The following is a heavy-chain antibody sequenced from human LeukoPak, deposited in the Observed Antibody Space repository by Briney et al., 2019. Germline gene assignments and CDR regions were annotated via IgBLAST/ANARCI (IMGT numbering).Heavy chain of an antibody. CDR2: IIPIFGTA. CDR3: AREANNDILTAPMVGNWFDP. Sequence: SVKVSCKASGGTFSSYAISWVRQAPGQGLEWMGGIIPIFGTANYAQKFQGRVTITADESTSTAYMELSSLRSEDTAVYYCAREANNDILTAPMVGNWFDPWGQGTLVTVSS. CDR1: GGTFSSYA. J-gene: IGHJ5*02. D-gene: IGHD3-9*01. V-gene: IGHV1-69*01.